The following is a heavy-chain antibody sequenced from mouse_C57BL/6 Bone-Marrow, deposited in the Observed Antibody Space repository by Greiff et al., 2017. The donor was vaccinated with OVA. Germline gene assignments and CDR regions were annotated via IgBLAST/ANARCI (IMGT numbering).Heavy chain of an antibody. CDR3: ARWGYGNYDWFAY. J-gene: IGHJ3*01. D-gene: IGHD2-10*02. CDR1: GYAFSSSW. CDR2: IYPGDGDT. Sequence: VKLQESGPELVKPGASVKISCKASGYAFSSSWMNWVKQRPGKGLEWIGRIYPGDGDTNYNGKFKGKATLTADKSSSTAYMQLSSLTSEDSAVYFCARWGYGNYDWFAYWGQGTLVTVSA. V-gene: IGHV1-82*01.